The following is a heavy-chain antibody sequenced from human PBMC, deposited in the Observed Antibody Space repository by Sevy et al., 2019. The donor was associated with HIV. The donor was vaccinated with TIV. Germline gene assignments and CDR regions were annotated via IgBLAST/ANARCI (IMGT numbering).Heavy chain of an antibody. V-gene: IGHV3-23*01. Sequence: GGSLRLSCVASGFTFSNYAMNWVRQAPGKGLEWVSTIFRGGDGTYYADSVKGRFASSRDNSKDTVYLQLSSLRAADTAVYYCAWALYDSSGSFDSLDIWGQGTMVTASS. CDR3: AWALYDSSGSFDSLDI. CDR1: GFTFSNYA. CDR2: IFRGGDGT. D-gene: IGHD3-22*01. J-gene: IGHJ3*02.